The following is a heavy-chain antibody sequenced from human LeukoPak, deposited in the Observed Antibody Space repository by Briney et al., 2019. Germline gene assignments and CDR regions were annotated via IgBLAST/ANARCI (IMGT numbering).Heavy chain of an antibody. V-gene: IGHV3-30*04. CDR2: ISYDGSNK. CDR3: ARDYYDSSGYYYW. D-gene: IGHD3-22*01. CDR1: GFTFSSYA. Sequence: GGSLRLSCAASGFTFSSYAMHWVRQAPGKGLEWVAVISYDGSNKYYADSVKGRFTISRDNSKNTLYLQMNGLRAEDTAVYYCARDYYDSSGYYYWWGQGTLVTVSS. J-gene: IGHJ4*02.